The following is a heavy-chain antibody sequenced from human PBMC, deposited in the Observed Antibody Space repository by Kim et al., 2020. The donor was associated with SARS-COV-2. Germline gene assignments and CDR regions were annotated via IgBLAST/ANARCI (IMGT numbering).Heavy chain of an antibody. CDR2: IYYSGST. J-gene: IGHJ6*02. D-gene: IGHD3-9*01. Sequence: SETLSLTCTVSGGSISSSSYYWGWIRQPPGKGLEWIGSIYYSGSTYYNPSLKSRVTISVDTSKNQFSLKLSSVTAADTAVYYCASQARRYDILTGYKLGFDYYGMDVWGQGTTVTVSS. V-gene: IGHV4-39*01. CDR1: GGSISSSSYY. CDR3: ASQARRYDILTGYKLGFDYYGMDV.